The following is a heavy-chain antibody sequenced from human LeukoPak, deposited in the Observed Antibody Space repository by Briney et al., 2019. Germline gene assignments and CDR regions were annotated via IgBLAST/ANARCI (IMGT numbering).Heavy chain of an antibody. J-gene: IGHJ4*02. Sequence: GGSLRLSCAASGFTFSSYAMHWVRQAPGKGLEWVAVISYDGSNKYYADSVKGRFTISRDNAKNSLYLQMNSLRAEDTALYYCARGFLADLSMVWVDFWGQGTLVTVSS. CDR1: GFTFSSYA. CDR2: ISYDGSNK. V-gene: IGHV3-30-3*01. D-gene: IGHD3-10*01. CDR3: ARGFLADLSMVWVDF.